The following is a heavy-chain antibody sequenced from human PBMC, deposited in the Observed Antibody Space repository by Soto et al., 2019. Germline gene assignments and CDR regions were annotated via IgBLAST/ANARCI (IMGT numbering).Heavy chain of an antibody. CDR1: GFTFDEYA. D-gene: IGHD6-13*01. J-gene: IGHJ4*02. CDR2: IGWNGASI. Sequence: GGSLRLSCAASGFTFDEYAMHWVRQAPGKGLEWVSAIGWNGASIGYVDSVKDRFTISRDNAKNSLYLQMNSLRPEDTAFYYCAKGAAGTGEFDSWGQGTLVTVSS. CDR3: AKGAAGTGEFDS. V-gene: IGHV3-9*01.